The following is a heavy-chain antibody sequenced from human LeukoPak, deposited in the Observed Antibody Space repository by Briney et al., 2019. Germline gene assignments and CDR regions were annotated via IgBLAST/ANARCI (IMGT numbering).Heavy chain of an antibody. Sequence: ASVKVSCKASGGTFSNYAISWVRQAPGQGLEWMGWISAYNGNTNYAQKLQGRVTMTTDTSTSTAYMELRSLRSDDTAVYYCAREGDYDSSGYILGAFDIWGQGTMVTVSS. D-gene: IGHD3-22*01. V-gene: IGHV1-18*01. CDR2: ISAYNGNT. CDR1: GGTFSNYA. CDR3: AREGDYDSSGYILGAFDI. J-gene: IGHJ3*02.